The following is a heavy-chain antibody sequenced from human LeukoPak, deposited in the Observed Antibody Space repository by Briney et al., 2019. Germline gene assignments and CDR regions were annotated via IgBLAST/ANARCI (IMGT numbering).Heavy chain of an antibody. D-gene: IGHD5-18*01. Sequence: GGSLRLSCAASGFTVSSNYMSWVRHAPGKGLEWVSVIYSGGSTYYADSVKGRFTISRDNSKNTLYLQMNSLRAEDTAVYYCARGSDTAMVTLDYWGQGTLVTVSS. V-gene: IGHV3-66*01. J-gene: IGHJ4*02. CDR1: GFTVSSNY. CDR2: IYSGGST. CDR3: ARGSDTAMVTLDY.